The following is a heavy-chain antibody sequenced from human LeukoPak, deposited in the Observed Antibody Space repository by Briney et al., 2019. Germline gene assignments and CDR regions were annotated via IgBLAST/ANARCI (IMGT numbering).Heavy chain of an antibody. CDR2: ITGSGGST. CDR1: GFTVNSNY. D-gene: IGHD4-23*01. J-gene: IGHJ4*02. Sequence: GGSLRLSCATSGFTVNSNYISWVRQAPGKGLEWVSAITGSGGSTYYADSVKGRFTISRDNSKNTLYLQMNSLRAEDTAVYYCAKGVRGWTNIDYWGQGTLVTVSS. V-gene: IGHV3-23*01. CDR3: AKGVRGWTNIDY.